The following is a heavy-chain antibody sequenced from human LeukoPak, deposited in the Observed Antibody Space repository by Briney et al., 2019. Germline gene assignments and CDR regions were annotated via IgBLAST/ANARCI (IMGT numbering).Heavy chain of an antibody. CDR2: IYTSGST. CDR1: GGSFSSYY. V-gene: IGHV4-59*10. Sequence: SETLSLTCAVYGGSFSSYYWSRIRQPAGKGLEWIGRIYTSGSTNYNPSLKSRVTMSVDTSKNQFSLKLSSVTAADTAVYYCARAGYSSSWYYFQHWGQGTLVTVSS. D-gene: IGHD6-13*01. J-gene: IGHJ1*01. CDR3: ARAGYSSSWYYFQH.